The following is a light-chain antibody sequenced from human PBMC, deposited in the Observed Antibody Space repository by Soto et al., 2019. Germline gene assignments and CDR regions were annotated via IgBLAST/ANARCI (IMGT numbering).Light chain of an antibody. Sequence: ELVMTQSPATLSVSQGERVTFSCRASQSVTTNLAWYQHKPGQSPRLLISDASTGASGIPPRFSGSGSGTEFTLTIDRLQSADFAVYYCQQYSSSPSTFGQGTRLEIK. CDR2: DAS. CDR1: QSVTTN. V-gene: IGKV3-15*01. CDR3: QQYSSSPST. J-gene: IGKJ5*01.